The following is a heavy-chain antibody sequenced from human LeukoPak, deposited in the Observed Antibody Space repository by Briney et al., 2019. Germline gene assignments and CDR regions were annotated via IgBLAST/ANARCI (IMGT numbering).Heavy chain of an antibody. D-gene: IGHD2-2*01. Sequence: ASVKVSCKASGGTFSSYAISWVRQAPGQGLEWMGGIIPIFGTANYAQKFQGRVTITTDESTSTAYMELSSLRSEDPAVYYCARDAGLGYCSSTSCSPLGYWGQGTLVTVSS. V-gene: IGHV1-69*05. CDR3: ARDAGLGYCSSTSCSPLGY. CDR2: IIPIFGTA. CDR1: GGTFSSYA. J-gene: IGHJ4*02.